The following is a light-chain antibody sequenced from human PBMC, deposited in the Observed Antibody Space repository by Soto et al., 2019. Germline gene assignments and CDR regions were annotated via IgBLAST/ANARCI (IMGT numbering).Light chain of an antibody. V-gene: IGKV3-11*01. J-gene: IGKJ4*01. CDR1: QSVSSY. Sequence: EIVLKQSTATLSLSPGDRATLSCRASQSVSSYLALYQQKPGQAPRLLIYDASNRATGIPARFSCSGTGTEFTLTISSLDPEDFAVYYCQQRSNWPLTFSGGNKVEIK. CDR3: QQRSNWPLT. CDR2: DAS.